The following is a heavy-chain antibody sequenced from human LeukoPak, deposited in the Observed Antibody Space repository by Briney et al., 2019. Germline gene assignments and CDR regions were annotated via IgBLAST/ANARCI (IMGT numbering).Heavy chain of an antibody. CDR2: IWYDGSNK. D-gene: IGHD6-19*01. CDR1: GFTFSSYG. CDR3: ARGYSSGWYTYYFDY. V-gene: IGHV3-33*01. J-gene: IGHJ4*02. Sequence: PGRSLRLSCGASGFTFSSYGMHWVRQAPGKGLEWVAVIWYDGSNKYYADSVKGRFTISRDNSKNTLYLQMNSLRAEDTAVYYCARGYSSGWYTYYFDYWGQGTLVTVSS.